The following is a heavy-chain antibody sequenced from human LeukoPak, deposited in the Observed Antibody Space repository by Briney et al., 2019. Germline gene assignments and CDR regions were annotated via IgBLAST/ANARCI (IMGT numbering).Heavy chain of an antibody. CDR3: ARDANGDYVYYYSYSMDV. CDR1: GGSISSYY. D-gene: IGHD4-17*01. V-gene: IGHV4-4*07. CDR2: IYTSGST. J-gene: IGHJ6*03. Sequence: SETLSLTCTVSGGSISSYYWSWIRQPAGKGLEWIGRIYTSGSTNYNPSLKSRGTMSVDTSKNQFSLKLSSVTAADTAVYYCARDANGDYVYYYSYSMDVWGKGTTVTISS.